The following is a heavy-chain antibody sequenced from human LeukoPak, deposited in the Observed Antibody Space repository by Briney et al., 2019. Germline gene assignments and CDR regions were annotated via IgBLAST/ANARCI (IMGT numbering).Heavy chain of an antibody. CDR1: GFTFSDSW. D-gene: IGHD3-16*01. CDR3: ATYTHWVAGDV. CDR2: MNQDGSAK. J-gene: IGHJ6*02. Sequence: GSLRLSCAASGFTFSDSWMSWVRQAPGKGLEWVANMNQDGSAKDYVDSVKGRFTISRDNARNSLYLQMSSLRAEDAAVYYCATYTHWVAGDVWGQGTTVTVSS. V-gene: IGHV3-7*01.